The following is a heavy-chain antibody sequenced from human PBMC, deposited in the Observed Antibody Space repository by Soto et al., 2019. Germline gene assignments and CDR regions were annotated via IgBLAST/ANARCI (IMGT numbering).Heavy chain of an antibody. J-gene: IGHJ5*02. D-gene: IGHD4-17*01. Sequence: SETLSLTCTVSGGSISSYYWSWLRQPPGKGLEWIGYIYYSGSTNYNPSLKSRVTISVDTSKNQFSLKLSSVTAADTAVYYCATGFDYGDYGTCFDPWGQGTLVTVSP. CDR1: GGSISSYY. V-gene: IGHV4-59*01. CDR3: ATGFDYGDYGTCFDP. CDR2: IYYSGST.